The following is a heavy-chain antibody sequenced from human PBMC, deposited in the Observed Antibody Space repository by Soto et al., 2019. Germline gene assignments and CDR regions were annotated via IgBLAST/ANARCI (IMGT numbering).Heavy chain of an antibody. V-gene: IGHV4-30-4*01. D-gene: IGHD3-16*02. CDR3: ARDLSDYCGMDV. CDR1: GGSISSGNYY. CDR2: ISHSGTT. Sequence: QVQLQESGPGLVKPSQTLSLTCTVSGGSISSGNYYWCWIRQPPGKGLEWIGYISHSGTTYYNPSLKSRITISVDTSKNQFALKLSSVTAADTAVYYGARDLSDYCGMDVWGQGTTVTVSS. J-gene: IGHJ6*02.